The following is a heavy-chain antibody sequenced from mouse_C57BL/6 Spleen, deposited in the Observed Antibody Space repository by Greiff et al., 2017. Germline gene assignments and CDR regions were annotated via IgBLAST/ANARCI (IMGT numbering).Heavy chain of an antibody. CDR1: GYTFTSYT. CDR2: INPSSGYT. CDR3: ARGGSSSAMDY. J-gene: IGHJ4*01. D-gene: IGHD1-1*01. Sequence: VQLQQSGAELARPGASVKMSCKASGYTFTSYTMHWVKQRPGQGLEWIGYINPSSGYTKYNQKFKDKATLTADKSSSTAYMQLSSLTSADSAVYYCARGGSSSAMDYWGQGTSVTVSS. V-gene: IGHV1-4*01.